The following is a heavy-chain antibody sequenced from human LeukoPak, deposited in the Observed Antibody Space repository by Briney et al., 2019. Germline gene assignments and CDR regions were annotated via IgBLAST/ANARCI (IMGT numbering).Heavy chain of an antibody. D-gene: IGHD3-22*01. CDR2: IYYTGST. CDR3: ARMYDKSGYYYPFDY. Sequence: SETLSLTCTVSGGSISSYYWSWIRQPPGKGLEWIGYIYYTGSTNYNPSLRSRVTISVDTSKNHFSLKLTSVTAADAAVYYCARMYDKSGYYYPFDYWGQGTLVTVSS. J-gene: IGHJ4*02. CDR1: GGSISSYY. V-gene: IGHV4-59*08.